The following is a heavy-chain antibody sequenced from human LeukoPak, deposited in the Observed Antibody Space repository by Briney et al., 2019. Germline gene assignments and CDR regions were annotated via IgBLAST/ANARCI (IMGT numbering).Heavy chain of an antibody. J-gene: IGHJ4*02. D-gene: IGHD6-13*01. CDR1: GYSFTSYW. V-gene: IGHV5-10-1*01. Sequence: GESLKISCKGSGYSFTSYWISWVRQMPGKGLEWMGRIDPSDSYTNYSPSFQGHVTISADKSISTAYLQWSSLKASDTVMYYCARRGRSSHNFDYWGQGTLVTVSS. CDR2: IDPSDSYT. CDR3: ARRGRSSHNFDY.